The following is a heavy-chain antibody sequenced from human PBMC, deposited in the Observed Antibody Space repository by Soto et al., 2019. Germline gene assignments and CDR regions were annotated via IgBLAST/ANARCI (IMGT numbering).Heavy chain of an antibody. CDR1: GGSISSGDYY. J-gene: IGHJ2*01. V-gene: IGHV4-30-4*01. Sequence: QVQLQESGPGLVKPSQTLSLTCTVSGGSISSGDYYWSWIRQPPGKGLEWIGYIYYSGSTYYNPSLKSRVTISVDTSKNQFSLKLSSVTAADTAVYYCASAATFGVVIYSGPLWFGGNWYFDLWGRGTLVTVSS. D-gene: IGHD3-3*01. CDR2: IYYSGST. CDR3: ASAATFGVVIYSGPLWFGGNWYFDL.